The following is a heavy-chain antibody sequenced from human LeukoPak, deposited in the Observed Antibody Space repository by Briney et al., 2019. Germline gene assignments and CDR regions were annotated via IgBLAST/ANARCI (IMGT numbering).Heavy chain of an antibody. CDR1: GGSFSSSSYY. D-gene: IGHD6-19*01. J-gene: IGHJ4*02. Sequence: SETLSLTCTVSGGSFSSSSYYWGWIRQPPGKGLEWIGNIYDSGSTYYNPSLKSRVTISVDTSKNQFSLKLSSVTAADTAVYYSARQLHSSGWLYFDYWGQGTLVTVSP. CDR2: IYDSGST. CDR3: ARQLHSSGWLYFDY. V-gene: IGHV4-39*01.